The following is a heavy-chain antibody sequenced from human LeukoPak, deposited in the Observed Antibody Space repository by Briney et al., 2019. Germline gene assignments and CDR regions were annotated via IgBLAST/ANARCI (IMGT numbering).Heavy chain of an antibody. J-gene: IGHJ4*02. CDR1: GFTFSSYS. CDR2: ISSSSSYI. Sequence: PGGSLRLSCAASGFTFSSYSMNWVRQAPGKGLEWVSSISSSSSYIYYADSVRGRFTISRDNAKNSLYLQMNSLRAEDTAVYYCARDHGASGSFPGYWGQGTLVTVSS. CDR3: ARDHGASGSFPGY. V-gene: IGHV3-21*01. D-gene: IGHD3-10*01.